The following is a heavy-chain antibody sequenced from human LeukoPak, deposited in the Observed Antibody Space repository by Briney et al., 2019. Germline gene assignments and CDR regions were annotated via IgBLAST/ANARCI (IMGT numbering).Heavy chain of an antibody. CDR1: GVSISSYY. CDR3: ARRAAATGFDF. CDR2: IYYNGNT. Sequence: SETLSLTCTVSGVSISSYYWSWIRQSPGKGLEWIGYIYYNGNTNYNPSLKSRVTISVDTSKNQFSLELSSVTAADTAVYYCARRAAATGFDFWGQGTLVTVSS. D-gene: IGHD2-15*01. V-gene: IGHV4-59*01. J-gene: IGHJ4*02.